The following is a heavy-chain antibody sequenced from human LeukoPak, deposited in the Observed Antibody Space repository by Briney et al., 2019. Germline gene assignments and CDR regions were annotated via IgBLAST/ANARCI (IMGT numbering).Heavy chain of an antibody. CDR2: ISAGGTAT. CDR3: ADSIMYQLLSWRRDALEI. V-gene: IGHV3-23*01. D-gene: IGHD2-2*01. CDR1: GFSFSNYA. Sequence: GGSLRLSCAASGFSFSNYAMSWVRQAPGKGLEWVSAISAGGTATYYADSVKGRFNMSRDNAKNTLYLQMNSLKAEDTALYYCADSIMYQLLSWRRDALEIWGQGTMVTVSS. J-gene: IGHJ3*02.